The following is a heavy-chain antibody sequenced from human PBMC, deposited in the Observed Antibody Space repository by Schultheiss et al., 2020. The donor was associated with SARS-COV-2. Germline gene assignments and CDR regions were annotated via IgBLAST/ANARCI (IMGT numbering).Heavy chain of an antibody. Sequence: SETLSFTCTVSGGSISSGGYYWSWIRQHPGKGLEWIGYIYYSGSTYYNPSLKSRVTISVDTSKNQFSLKLSSVTAADTAVYYCARAMVRGLFDYWGQGTLVTVSS. CDR1: GGSISSGGYY. V-gene: IGHV4-31*03. D-gene: IGHD3-10*01. CDR2: IYYSGST. CDR3: ARAMVRGLFDY. J-gene: IGHJ4*02.